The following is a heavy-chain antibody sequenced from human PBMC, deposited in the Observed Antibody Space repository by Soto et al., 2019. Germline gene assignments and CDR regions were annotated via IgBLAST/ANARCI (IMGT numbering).Heavy chain of an antibody. CDR3: ARDSGSSSWGYYYYGMDV. CDR1: GGSISSYY. Sequence: PSETLSLTCTVSGGSISSYYWSWIRQPPGKGLEWIGYIYYSGTTNYNPSLKSRVTISVDTSKNQFSLKLSFVTAADTAVYYCARDSGSSSWGYYYYGMDVWGQGTTVTVSS. CDR2: IYYSGTT. V-gene: IGHV4-59*01. J-gene: IGHJ6*02. D-gene: IGHD6-13*01.